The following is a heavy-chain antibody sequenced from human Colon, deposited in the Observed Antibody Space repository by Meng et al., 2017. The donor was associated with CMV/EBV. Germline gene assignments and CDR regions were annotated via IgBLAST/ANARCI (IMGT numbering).Heavy chain of an antibody. CDR1: GFSFITDKAG. J-gene: IGHJ4*02. D-gene: IGHD5-12*01. CDR2: IYWDDDT. CDR3: VRRSYSGQDDY. V-gene: IGHV2-5*02. Sequence: IPLQGPSPTLVNPTQTLTLTCTFSGFSFITDKAGVGWIRHPPGKALEWLGFIYWDDDTRYSPSLKTRLTITRDTSKNQVILTMTNMDPADTATYYCVRRSYSGQDDYWGQGALVTVSS.